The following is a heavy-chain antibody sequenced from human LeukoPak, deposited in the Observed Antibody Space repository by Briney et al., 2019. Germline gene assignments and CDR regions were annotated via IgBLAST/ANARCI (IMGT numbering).Heavy chain of an antibody. Sequence: SVKVSCKASGYTFTTYCITWVRQAPGPGLEWMGWISAYNGNTNSAQKPQGRVTMTTDTSTSTAYMELRSLRSDDTAVYYCARALVDGYKELGYWGQGTLVTVSS. CDR1: GYTFTTYC. J-gene: IGHJ4*02. D-gene: IGHD5-24*01. CDR2: ISAYNGNT. V-gene: IGHV1-18*01. CDR3: ARALVDGYKELGY.